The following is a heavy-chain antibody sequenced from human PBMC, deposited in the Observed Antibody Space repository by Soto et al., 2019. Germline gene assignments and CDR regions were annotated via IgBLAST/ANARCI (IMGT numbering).Heavy chain of an antibody. CDR1: GGSISSGGYY. J-gene: IGHJ4*02. CDR2: IYYSGST. V-gene: IGHV4-31*03. Sequence: QVQLQESGPGLVKPSQTLSLTCTVSGGSISSGGYYWSWIRQHPGKGLEWIGYIYYSGSTYYNPFLTRRGTISVHTSKNQFSRKLSSVTAADTAVYYCATYCSGGSRYLDYWGQGTLVTVS. D-gene: IGHD2-15*01. CDR3: ATYCSGGSRYLDY.